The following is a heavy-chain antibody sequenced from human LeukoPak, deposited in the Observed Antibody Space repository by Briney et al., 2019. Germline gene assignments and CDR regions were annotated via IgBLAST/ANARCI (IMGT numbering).Heavy chain of an antibody. V-gene: IGHV1-69*13. CDR2: IIPIFGTA. CDR3: ARVRTSSSYGYSFDI. J-gene: IGHJ3*02. Sequence: SVKVSCKASGGTFSSYAISWVRQAPGQGLEWMGGIIPIFGTANYAQKFQGRVTITADESTSTAYMELSSLISEDMAVYYYARVRTSSSYGYSFDIWGQGTMVTVSS. D-gene: IGHD6-6*01. CDR1: GGTFSSYA.